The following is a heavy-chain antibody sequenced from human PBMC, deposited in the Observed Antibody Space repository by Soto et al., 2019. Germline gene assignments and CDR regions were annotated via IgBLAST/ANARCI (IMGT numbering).Heavy chain of an antibody. CDR2: ISAYNGNT. D-gene: IGHD2-15*01. CDR1: GYTFTSYG. V-gene: IGHV1-18*01. CDR3: ASSTNVVGANNWFDP. J-gene: IGHJ5*02. Sequence: QVQLVQSGAEVKKPGASVKVSCKASGYTFTSYGISWVRQAPGQGLEWMGWISAYNGNTNYAQKPKGKVTMXXDXSXTKAYMELRSLRSDDTAVYYCASSTNVVGANNWFDPWGQGTLVTVSS.